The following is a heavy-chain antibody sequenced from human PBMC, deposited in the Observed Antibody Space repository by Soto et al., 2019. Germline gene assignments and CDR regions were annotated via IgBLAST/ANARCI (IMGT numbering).Heavy chain of an antibody. V-gene: IGHV3-73*01. D-gene: IGHD3-3*01. CDR1: GFTFSGSA. CDR3: TIHVSDF. J-gene: IGHJ4*02. Sequence: GGSLRLSCAASGFTFSGSAMHWVRQASGKGLEWVGRIRSKPNNYATAYAASVKGGFSISRDDSKNTAYLQMNSLKTEDTAVYYCTIHVSDFWGQGTLVTVSS. CDR2: IRSKPNNYAT.